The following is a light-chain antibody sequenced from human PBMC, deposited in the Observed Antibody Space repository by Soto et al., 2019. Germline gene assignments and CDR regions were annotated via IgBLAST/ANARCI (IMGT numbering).Light chain of an antibody. CDR2: GAS. CDR1: QSVSSN. Sequence: EIVMTQSPATLSVSPGERATLSCRASQSVSSNLAWYQQKPGQAPRLLIYGASTRATGIPARFSGSGSGTEFTRTISSLQSEDCAVYYCQQYNDWPVYTFGQGTKLEIK. V-gene: IGKV3-15*01. CDR3: QQYNDWPVYT. J-gene: IGKJ2*01.